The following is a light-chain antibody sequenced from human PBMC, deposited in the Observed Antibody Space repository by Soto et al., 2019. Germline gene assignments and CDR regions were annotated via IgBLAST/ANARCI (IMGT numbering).Light chain of an antibody. J-gene: IGLJ1*01. CDR1: SSDVGGYNY. Sequence: QSALTQPASVSGSPGQSITISCTGTSSDVGGYNYVSWYQQHPDNAPKLMIYDVSDRPSGVSNRFSGSKSGNTASLTISGLQAEDEADYYCSSYTSSSTQVFGTGTKLTGL. CDR2: DVS. CDR3: SSYTSSSTQV. V-gene: IGLV2-14*01.